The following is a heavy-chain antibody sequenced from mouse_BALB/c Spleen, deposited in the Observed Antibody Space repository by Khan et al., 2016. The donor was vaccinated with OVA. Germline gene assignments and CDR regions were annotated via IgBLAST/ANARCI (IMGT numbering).Heavy chain of an antibody. V-gene: IGHV2-6-1*01. D-gene: IGHD2-10*01. CDR1: GFSLTNYG. CDR2: IWSDGST. J-gene: IGHJ4*01. Sequence: QVQLKESGPGLAAPSQSLSITCTISGFSLTNYGVHWVRQPPGKGLVWLAVIWSDGSTTYNSALKSRLTITKDNSQNQVFLIMNSLQTDDTAIDFCARQPYYHYNIMDYWGQGTSVTVSS. CDR3: ARQPYYHYNIMDY.